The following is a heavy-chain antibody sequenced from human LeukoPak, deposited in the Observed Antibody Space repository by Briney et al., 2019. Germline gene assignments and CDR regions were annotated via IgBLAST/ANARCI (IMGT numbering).Heavy chain of an antibody. J-gene: IGHJ3*02. Sequence: GASVKVSCKASGYTFTSYYMHWVRQAPGQGLEWMGIIIPSGGSTSYAQKFQGRVTMTRDTSTSTVYMELSSLRSEDTAVYYCARVYYYDSSGWDAFDIWGQGTMVTISS. D-gene: IGHD3-22*01. CDR1: GYTFTSYY. V-gene: IGHV1-46*01. CDR2: IIPSGGST. CDR3: ARVYYYDSSGWDAFDI.